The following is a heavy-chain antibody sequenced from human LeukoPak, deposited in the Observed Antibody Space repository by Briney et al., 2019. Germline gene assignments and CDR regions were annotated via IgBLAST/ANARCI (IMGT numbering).Heavy chain of an antibody. CDR1: GYTFTGYY. CDR3: ARAEYSSAWSNFDY. J-gene: IGHJ4*02. Sequence: ASVKVSCKASGYTFTGYYMHWVRQAPAQGLEWMGWINPNTGDTNYAQKFQGKVTMTWDTSSSTAYMELSRLTSDDTAVYYCARAEYSSAWSNFDYWGQGTLVTVSS. D-gene: IGHD6-19*01. CDR2: INPNTGDT. V-gene: IGHV1-2*02.